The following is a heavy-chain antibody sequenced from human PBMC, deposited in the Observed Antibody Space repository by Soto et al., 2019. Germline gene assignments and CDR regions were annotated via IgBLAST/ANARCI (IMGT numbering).Heavy chain of an antibody. Sequence: TSETLSLTCTVSGGSISSYYWSWIRQPPGKGLEWIGYIYYSGSTNYNPSLKSRVTISVDTSKNQFSLKLSSVTAADTAVYYCAREVGGYCSGGSCYWFDPWGQGTLVTVS. V-gene: IGHV4-59*01. CDR1: GGSISSYY. J-gene: IGHJ5*02. D-gene: IGHD2-15*01. CDR3: AREVGGYCSGGSCYWFDP. CDR2: IYYSGST.